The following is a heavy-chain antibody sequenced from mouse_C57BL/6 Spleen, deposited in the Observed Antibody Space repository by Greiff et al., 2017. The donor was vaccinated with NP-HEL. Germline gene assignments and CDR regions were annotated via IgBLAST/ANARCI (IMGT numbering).Heavy chain of an antibody. Sequence: QVQLQQSGAELVRPGSSVKLSCKASGYTFTSYWMHWVKQRPIQGLEWIGNIDPSDSETHYNQKFKDKATLTVDKSSSTAYMQLSSLTSEDSAVYYCARSKSNYEGYFDVWGTGTTVTVSS. CDR2: IDPSDSET. J-gene: IGHJ1*03. V-gene: IGHV1-52*01. CDR1: GYTFTSYW. CDR3: ARSKSNYEGYFDV. D-gene: IGHD2-5*01.